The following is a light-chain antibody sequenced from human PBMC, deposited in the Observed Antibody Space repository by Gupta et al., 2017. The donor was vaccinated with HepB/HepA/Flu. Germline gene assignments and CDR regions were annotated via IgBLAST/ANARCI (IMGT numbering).Light chain of an antibody. V-gene: IGLV2-23*02. CDR1: SGDVGFYNL. CDR2: EVT. CDR3: CSYAGSGTFQVV. Sequence: QSALTQPASVSGSPGQSITISCTGTSGDVGFYNLVSWYQQYPGKAPKLMIYEVTKRPSGVSNRFSGFKSGNTASQTISGLQAEDEADYYCCSYAGSGTFQVVFGGGTKLTVL. J-gene: IGLJ2*01.